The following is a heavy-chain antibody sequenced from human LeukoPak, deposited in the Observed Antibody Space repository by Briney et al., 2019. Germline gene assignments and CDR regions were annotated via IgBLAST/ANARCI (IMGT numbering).Heavy chain of an antibody. Sequence: GGSLRLSCAASGFNFRDHIMHWVRHVPGKGLQWVSLIDASGGRTIYADSVKGRFTTSRDNAKNSLYLQMNSLRAEDTAVYYCARDFSVWGSYRLFDYWGQGTLVTVSS. CDR3: ARDFSVWGSYRLFDY. V-gene: IGHV3-20*04. J-gene: IGHJ4*02. D-gene: IGHD3-16*02. CDR1: GFNFRDHI. CDR2: IDASGGRT.